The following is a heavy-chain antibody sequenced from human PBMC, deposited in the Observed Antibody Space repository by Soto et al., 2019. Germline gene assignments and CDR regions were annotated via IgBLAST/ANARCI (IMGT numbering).Heavy chain of an antibody. CDR1: GGSISSGDYY. CDR2: IYYSGST. D-gene: IGHD1-26*01. V-gene: IGHV4-30-4*01. Sequence: SETLSLTCTVSGGSISSGDYYWSWIRQPPGKGLERIGYIYYSGSTYYNPSLKSRVTISVDTSKNQFSLKLSSVTAADTAVYYCASTSGRESYYYYGMDVWGQGTTVTVSS. J-gene: IGHJ6*02. CDR3: ASTSGRESYYYYGMDV.